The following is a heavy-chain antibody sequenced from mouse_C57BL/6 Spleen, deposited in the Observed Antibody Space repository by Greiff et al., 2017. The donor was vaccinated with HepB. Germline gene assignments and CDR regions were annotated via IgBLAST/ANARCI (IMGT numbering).Heavy chain of an antibody. D-gene: IGHD1-1*01. CDR2: IDPSDSYT. J-gene: IGHJ4*01. CDR1: GYTFTSYW. CDR3: ARRYYGSSYDAMDY. V-gene: IGHV1-69*01. Sequence: QVQLQQPGAELVMPGASVKLSCKASGYTFTSYWMHWVKQRPGQGLEWIGEIDPSDSYTNYNKKFKGKSTLTVDKSSSTAYMQLSSLTSEDSAVYYCARRYYGSSYDAMDYWGQGTSVTVSS.